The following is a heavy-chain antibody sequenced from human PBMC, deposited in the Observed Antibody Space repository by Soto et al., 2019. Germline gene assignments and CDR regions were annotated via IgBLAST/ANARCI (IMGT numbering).Heavy chain of an antibody. CDR1: GFTFSSYS. V-gene: IGHV3-21*01. Sequence: LRLSCAASGFTFSSYSMNWVRQAPGKGLEWVSSISSSSSYIYYADSVKGRFTISRDSAKNSLYLQMNSLRAEDTAVYYCARDALTQYSSGWYGDFYYGMDVWGQGTTVTVSS. CDR3: ARDALTQYSSGWYGDFYYGMDV. J-gene: IGHJ6*02. CDR2: ISSSSSYI. D-gene: IGHD6-19*01.